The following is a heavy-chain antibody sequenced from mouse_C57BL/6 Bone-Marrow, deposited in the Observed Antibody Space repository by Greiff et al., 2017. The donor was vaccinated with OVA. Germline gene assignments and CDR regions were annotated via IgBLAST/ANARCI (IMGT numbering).Heavy chain of an antibody. J-gene: IGHJ4*01. CDR1: GYTFTSYW. D-gene: IGHD3-1*01. CDR2: IDPSDSYT. V-gene: IGHV1-69*01. CDR3: ARVGLRFYAMDY. Sequence: QVQLQQPGAELVMPGASVKLSCKASGYTFTSYWMHWVKQRPGQGLEWIGEIDPSDSYTNYNQKFKGKSTLTVDKSSSTAYMQLSSLPSEDSAVYYCARVGLRFYAMDYWGQGTSVTVSS.